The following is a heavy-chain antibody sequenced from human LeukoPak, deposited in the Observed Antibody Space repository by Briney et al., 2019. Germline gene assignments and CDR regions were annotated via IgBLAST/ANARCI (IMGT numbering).Heavy chain of an antibody. Sequence: SETLSLTCAVSGGSISIYYWSWIRQPPGKGLEWIGYIYYSGSTNHNPSLKRRVTISVDTDKNQSLLKLGPATTGDTGLYYWWKYFGGWENCCDYWGQGTLVTVSS. J-gene: IGHJ4*02. CDR3: WKYFGGWENCCDY. D-gene: IGHD2-21*01. V-gene: IGHV4-59*01. CDR2: IYYSGST. CDR1: GGSISIYY.